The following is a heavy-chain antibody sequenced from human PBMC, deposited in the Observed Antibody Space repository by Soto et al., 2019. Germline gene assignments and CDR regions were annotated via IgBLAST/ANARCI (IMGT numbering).Heavy chain of an antibody. CDR3: ARAGDSSGPVALGY. Sequence: QLQLQESGSGLVKPSQTLSLTCAVSGGSISSGGSSWSWIRQPPGKGLEWIGYSYHSGSTYYNPSLKSRVTISVDRSKNQFSLKLSSVTAADTAVYYCARAGDSSGPVALGYWGQGTLVTVSS. V-gene: IGHV4-30-2*01. J-gene: IGHJ4*02. CDR1: GGSISSGGSS. CDR2: SYHSGST. D-gene: IGHD6-19*01.